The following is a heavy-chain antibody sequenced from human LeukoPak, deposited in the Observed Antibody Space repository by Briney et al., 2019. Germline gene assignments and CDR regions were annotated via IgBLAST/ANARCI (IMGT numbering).Heavy chain of an antibody. CDR1: GGSFSGYY. CDR3: ARGGERAARTMLGKGTYYFDY. D-gene: IGHD6-6*01. J-gene: IGHJ4*02. Sequence: SETLSLTCAVYGGSFSGYYWSWIRQPPGKGLEWIGEINHSGSTNYNPSLKSRVTISVDTSKNQFSLKLSSVTAADTAVYYCARGGERAARTMLGKGTYYFDYWGQGTLVTVSS. CDR2: INHSGST. V-gene: IGHV4-34*01.